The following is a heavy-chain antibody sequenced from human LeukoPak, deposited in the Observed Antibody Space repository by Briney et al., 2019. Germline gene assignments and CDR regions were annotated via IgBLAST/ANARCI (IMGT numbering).Heavy chain of an antibody. V-gene: IGHV1-69*04. Sequence: SVKVSCKASGGTFSSYAISWVRQAPGQGLEWMGRIIPILGIANYAQKFQGRVTITADKSTSTAYMELSSLRSEDTAVYYCVGRNYYDSSGYYLIDYWGQGTLVTVSS. CDR3: VGRNYYDSSGYYLIDY. D-gene: IGHD3-22*01. CDR2: IIPILGIA. CDR1: GGTFSSYA. J-gene: IGHJ4*02.